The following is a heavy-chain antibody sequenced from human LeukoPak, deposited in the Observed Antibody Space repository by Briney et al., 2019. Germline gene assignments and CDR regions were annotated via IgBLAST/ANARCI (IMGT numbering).Heavy chain of an antibody. Sequence: ASVKVSCKASGYTFTSYGISWVRQAPGQGLEWMGWISAYNGNTNYAQKLQGRVTMTTDTSTSTAYMELRSLRSDDTAVYYCAREQGGPLLPWRPGGVDAFDIWGQGTMVTVSS. D-gene: IGHD1-26*01. V-gene: IGHV1-18*04. CDR2: ISAYNGNT. J-gene: IGHJ3*02. CDR3: AREQGGPLLPWRPGGVDAFDI. CDR1: GYTFTSYG.